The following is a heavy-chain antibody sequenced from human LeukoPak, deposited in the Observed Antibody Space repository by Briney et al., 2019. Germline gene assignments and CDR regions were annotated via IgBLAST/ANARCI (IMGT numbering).Heavy chain of an antibody. D-gene: IGHD2-15*01. V-gene: IGHV3-30*03. CDR2: ISYDGSNK. CDR1: GFTFSTYG. CDR3: AREGAAPGPFDY. J-gene: IGHJ4*02. Sequence: PGGSLRLSCAASGFTFSTYGMHWVRQAPGRGLEWVAVISYDGSNKYYADSVKGRFTISRDNSKNTLYLQMNSLRAEDTAVYYCAREGAAPGPFDYWGQGTLVTVSS.